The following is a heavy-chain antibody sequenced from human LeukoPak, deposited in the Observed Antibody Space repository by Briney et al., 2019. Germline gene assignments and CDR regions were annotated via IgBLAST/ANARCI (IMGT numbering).Heavy chain of an antibody. D-gene: IGHD3-10*01. J-gene: IGHJ4*02. Sequence: ASVKVSCKASGYTFTSYAMHWVRQAPGQRLEWMGWINAGNGNTKYSQKFQGRVTITWDTSASTAYMELSSLRSEDTAVYYCARELYGSGSYYNAPTDYWGQGTLVTVSS. V-gene: IGHV1-3*01. CDR1: GYTFTSYA. CDR3: ARELYGSGSYYNAPTDY. CDR2: INAGNGNT.